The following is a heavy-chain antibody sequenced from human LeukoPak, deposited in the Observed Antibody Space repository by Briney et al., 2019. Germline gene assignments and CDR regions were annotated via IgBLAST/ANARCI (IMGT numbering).Heavy chain of an antibody. D-gene: IGHD4-17*01. CDR1: GGSISSGAYY. CDR3: ARDFDYGDAGYAFDI. Sequence: SETLSLTCTVSGGSISSGAYYWTWIRQPPGKGLEWIGYIYYSGSTNYNPSLKSRVTISVDTSKNQFSLKLSSVTAADTAVYYCARDFDYGDAGYAFDIWGQGTMVTVSS. V-gene: IGHV4-61*08. CDR2: IYYSGST. J-gene: IGHJ3*02.